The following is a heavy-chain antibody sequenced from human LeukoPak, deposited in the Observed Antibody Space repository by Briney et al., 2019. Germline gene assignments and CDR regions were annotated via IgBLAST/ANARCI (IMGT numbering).Heavy chain of an antibody. CDR2: FDPEDGET. CDR3: ETGGGIMPGAFDI. CDR1: GYTLTELS. Sequence: GASVKVSCKVSGYTLTELSMHWLRQAPGKGLEWMGGFDPEDGETIYAQKFQGRVTMTEDTSTDTAYMELSSLRSEDTAVYYCETGGGIMPGAFDIWGQGTMVTVSS. D-gene: IGHD3-16*01. J-gene: IGHJ3*02. V-gene: IGHV1-24*01.